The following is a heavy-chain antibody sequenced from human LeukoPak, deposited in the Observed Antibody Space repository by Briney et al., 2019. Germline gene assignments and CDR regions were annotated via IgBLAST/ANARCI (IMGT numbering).Heavy chain of an antibody. V-gene: IGHV1-69*05. J-gene: IGHJ5*02. CDR3: ARGYCSSTSCYTDWFDP. CDR1: GGTFTSYA. D-gene: IGHD2-2*02. Sequence: SVKVSCKASGGTFTSYAISWVRQAPGQGLEWMGGIIPIFGTANYAQKFQGRVTITTDESTSTAYMELSSLRSEDTAVYYCARGYCSSTSCYTDWFDPWGQGTLVTVSS. CDR2: IIPIFGTA.